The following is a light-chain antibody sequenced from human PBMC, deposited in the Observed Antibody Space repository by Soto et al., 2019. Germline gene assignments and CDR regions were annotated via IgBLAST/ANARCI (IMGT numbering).Light chain of an antibody. J-gene: IGKJ1*01. V-gene: IGKV4-1*01. CDR1: QSVLYSANNKNY. CDR3: QQYYTTPRT. Sequence: DIVMTQSPDSLAVSLGERATLNCKSSQSVLYSANNKNYLAWYQQKPGQPPKLLIYWASTRESRVPDRFSGSGSGTDFTLTISSLQAEDVAVYFCQQYYTTPRTFGQGTKVEIK. CDR2: WAS.